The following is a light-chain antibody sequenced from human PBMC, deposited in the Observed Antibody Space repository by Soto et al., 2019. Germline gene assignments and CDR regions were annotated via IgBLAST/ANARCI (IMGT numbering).Light chain of an antibody. CDR1: QDVSNY. Sequence: IHMTHAPSSLSASVLYRVTITFQASQDVSNYLNWYQQKLGKAPKLLIYDASNLETGVPSRFSGSGSGTYFSFTISSLQPEDFATYYCQQYSNLITFGQGTRLEIK. J-gene: IGKJ5*01. CDR3: QQYSNLIT. V-gene: IGKV1-33*01. CDR2: DAS.